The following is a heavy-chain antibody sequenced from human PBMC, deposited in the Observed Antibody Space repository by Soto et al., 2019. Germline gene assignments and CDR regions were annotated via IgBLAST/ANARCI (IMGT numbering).Heavy chain of an antibody. CDR1: GFTFSDYY. D-gene: IGHD2-15*01. CDR2: ISSSSSYT. CDR3: ARVPEYCSGGSCYFRFDP. V-gene: IGHV3-11*06. J-gene: IGHJ5*02. Sequence: GGSLRLSCAASGFTFSDYYMSWIRQAPGKGLEWVSYISSSSSYTNYADSVKGRFTISRDNAKNSLYLQMNSLRAEDTAVYYCARVPEYCSGGSCYFRFDPWGQGTLVTVSS.